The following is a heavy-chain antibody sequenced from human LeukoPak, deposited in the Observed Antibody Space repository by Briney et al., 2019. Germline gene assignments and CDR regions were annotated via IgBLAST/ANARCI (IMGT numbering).Heavy chain of an antibody. J-gene: IGHJ2*01. CDR1: GGSFISSS. D-gene: IGHD1-26*01. Sequence: PSETLSFTCTAPGGSFISSSGTWFRHPPGKGLEGIGRIYNSGTTNYSPSLESRVTMSLDTSKNRFSLSLSSVTAADTAVYYCARDRLGATGHWRIDVWGRGTLVTVSS. CDR2: IYNSGTT. V-gene: IGHV4-4*07. CDR3: ARDRLGATGHWRIDV.